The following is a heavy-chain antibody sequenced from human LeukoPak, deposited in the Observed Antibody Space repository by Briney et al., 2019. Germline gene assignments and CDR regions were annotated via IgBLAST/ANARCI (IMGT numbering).Heavy chain of an antibody. D-gene: IGHD2-15*01. Sequence: SETLSLTCVVYGGSFSGYYWSWLRQPPGKGLEWIGEIKHSGSTDYNPSLKSRVTISVDTSKNQFSLKLSSVTAADTAMYYCARRLLGYCSGGSCYSGYFQHWGQGTLVTVSS. V-gene: IGHV4-34*01. CDR2: IKHSGST. CDR3: ARRLLGYCSGGSCYSGYFQH. J-gene: IGHJ1*01. CDR1: GGSFSGYY.